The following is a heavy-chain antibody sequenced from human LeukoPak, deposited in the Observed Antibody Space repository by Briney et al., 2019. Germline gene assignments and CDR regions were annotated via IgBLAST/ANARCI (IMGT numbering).Heavy chain of an antibody. CDR2: ISYDGSNK. CDR1: GFTFSSYA. D-gene: IGHD1-26*01. J-gene: IGHJ4*02. Sequence: GRSLRLSCAASGFTFSSYAMHWVRQAPGKGLEGVAVISYDGSNKYYADSVKGRFTISRDNSKNALYLQMNSLRAEDTAVYYCAKQWELPRQYFDYWGQGTLVTVSS. CDR3: AKQWELPRQYFDY. V-gene: IGHV3-30-3*02.